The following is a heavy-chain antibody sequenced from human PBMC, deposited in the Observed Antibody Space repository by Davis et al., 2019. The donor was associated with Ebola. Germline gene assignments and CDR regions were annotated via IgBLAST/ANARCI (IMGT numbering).Heavy chain of an antibody. CDR1: VITFSSYA. CDR2: ISYDGSNK. Sequence: GESLKISCADSVITFSSYAMTWVRQAPGKGLEWVAVISYDGSNKYYADSGKGRFTISRDNSKNTLDLQMNSLRPEDTAVYYCVKTRSNWWNDALEIWGRGTMVIVSS. V-gene: IGHV3-30*18. J-gene: IGHJ3*02. D-gene: IGHD2-8*02. CDR3: VKTRSNWWNDALEI.